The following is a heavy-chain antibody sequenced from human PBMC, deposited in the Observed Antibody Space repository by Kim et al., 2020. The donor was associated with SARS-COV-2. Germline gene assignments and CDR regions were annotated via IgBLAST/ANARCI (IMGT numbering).Heavy chain of an antibody. CDR1: GGSISSYY. V-gene: IGHV4-4*07. CDR3: ARGGFSTLYPFDL. CDR2: IYTTGNT. J-gene: IGHJ4*02. D-gene: IGHD6-13*01. Sequence: SETLSLTCTVSGGSISSYYWNWIRQPAGKRLEWIGRIYTTGNTNYNPSLKSRVTMSVDTSMNQFSLRLSSVTAADTAVYYCARGGFSTLYPFDLWGQGTL.